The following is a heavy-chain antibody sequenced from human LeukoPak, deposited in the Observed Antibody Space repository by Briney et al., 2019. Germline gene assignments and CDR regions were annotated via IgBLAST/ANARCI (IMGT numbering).Heavy chain of an antibody. D-gene: IGHD3-10*01. J-gene: IGHJ4*02. CDR2: INGGGCST. Sequence: PGGSLRLSCAASGFTFRSYGMSWVRQAPGKGLEWVSGINGGGCSTYYADSVKGRFAISRDNSKNTPYLQMNSLRAEDTGVYYCARDLSRVVRASPMGYWGQGTLVTVSS. CDR1: GFTFRSYG. V-gene: IGHV3-23*01. CDR3: ARDLSRVVRASPMGY.